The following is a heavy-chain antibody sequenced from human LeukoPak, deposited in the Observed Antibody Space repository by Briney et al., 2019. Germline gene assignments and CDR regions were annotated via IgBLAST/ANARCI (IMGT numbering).Heavy chain of an antibody. V-gene: IGHV4-38-2*01. Sequence: SETLSLTCAVSGYSISSGYYWGWIRQPPGKGLEWIGSIYHSGSTYYNPSLKSRVTISVDTAKNQFSLKLSSVTAADTAVYYCARHAIFGVVIRNWFDPWGLGTLVTVSS. CDR1: GYSISSGYY. CDR2: IYHSGST. CDR3: ARHAIFGVVIRNWFDP. D-gene: IGHD3-3*01. J-gene: IGHJ5*02.